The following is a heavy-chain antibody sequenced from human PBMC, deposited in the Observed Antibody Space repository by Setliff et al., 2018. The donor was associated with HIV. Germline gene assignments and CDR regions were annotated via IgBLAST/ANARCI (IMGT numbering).Heavy chain of an antibody. D-gene: IGHD6-13*01. CDR3: ARQSTVAAAGFAF. CDR2: INRSGSA. J-gene: IGHJ4*02. V-gene: IGHV4-34*01. CDR1: GGSFSGHS. Sequence: SAETLSLTCAVYGGSFSGHSWSWIRQPPGKGLEWIGEINRSGSANYNRSLKSRVTMSVDTSKRQFSLKLDSVTAADTAIYYCARQSTVAAAGFAFWGQGTLVTVSS.